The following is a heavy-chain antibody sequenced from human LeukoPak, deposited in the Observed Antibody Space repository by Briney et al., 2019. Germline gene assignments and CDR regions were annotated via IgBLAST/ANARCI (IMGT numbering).Heavy chain of an antibody. J-gene: IGHJ4*02. CDR2: FSGSGGST. V-gene: IGHV3-23*01. Sequence: GGSLRLSCAASGFTVSSYAMSWVRRAPGKGLEWVSAFSGSGGSTYYADSVKGRFTISRDNSKNTLYLQMNSLRAEDTAVYYCAKDRAYCGGDCYPGSDFDYWGPGTLVTVSS. D-gene: IGHD2-21*02. CDR3: AKDRAYCGGDCYPGSDFDY. CDR1: GFTVSSYA.